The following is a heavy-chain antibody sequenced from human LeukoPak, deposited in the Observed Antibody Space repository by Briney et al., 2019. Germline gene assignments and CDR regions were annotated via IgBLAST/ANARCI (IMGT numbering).Heavy chain of an antibody. CDR3: ARGLPTSDAFDI. Sequence: SETLSLTCTVSGGSISNYYWSWIRQPPGKGLEWIGYIYYSGSTNYNPSLKGRVTISVDTSKNQFSLKLSSVTAADTAVYYCARGLPTSDAFDIWGQGTMVTVSS. D-gene: IGHD1-1*01. J-gene: IGHJ3*02. V-gene: IGHV4-59*01. CDR1: GGSISNYY. CDR2: IYYSGST.